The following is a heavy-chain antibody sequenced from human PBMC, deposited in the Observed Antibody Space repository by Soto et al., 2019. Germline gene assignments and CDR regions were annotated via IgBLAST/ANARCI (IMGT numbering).Heavy chain of an antibody. CDR3: VRDRRIYYSDPHDEFVASDYEV. Sequence: QVQLIQSEAEVKKPGSSVRVSCTASGGIFGSHGFGWVRQAPGQRLEWVGGFIPIFRTLTYTEEFQARVRIAADESTNTVYLDLSSLTSEDTAVYYCVRDRRIYYSDPHDEFVASDYEVWGQGTMVSVSS. V-gene: IGHV1-69*01. J-gene: IGHJ3*01. CDR2: FIPIFRTL. CDR1: GGIFGSHG. D-gene: IGHD3-22*01.